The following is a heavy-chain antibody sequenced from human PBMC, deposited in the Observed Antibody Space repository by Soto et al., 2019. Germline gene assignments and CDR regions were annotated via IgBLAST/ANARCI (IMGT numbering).Heavy chain of an antibody. CDR2: IYYSGST. Sequence: QVQLQESGPGLVKPSQTLSLTCTVSGGSISSGGYYWSWIRQPPAKGLEWIGYIYYSGSTYYNPSLKGRVTISVDASKNQFCLKLSSVTAADTAVYYCARDLIDSQDPGDYYYMDVWGKGTTVTVSS. D-gene: IGHD3-10*01. V-gene: IGHV4-31*03. CDR1: GGSISSGGYY. J-gene: IGHJ6*03. CDR3: ARDLIDSQDPGDYYYMDV.